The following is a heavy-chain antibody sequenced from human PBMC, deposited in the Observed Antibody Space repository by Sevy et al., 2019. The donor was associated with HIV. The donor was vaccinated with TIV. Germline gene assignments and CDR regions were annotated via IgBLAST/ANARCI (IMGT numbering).Heavy chain of an antibody. Sequence: GESLKISCKGSGDSFTSYWIGWVRQMPGKGLEWMGIIYIGDSETRYSPSFQGQVTISADKSIKTAYLQWSSLKASDTAMYYCARHMSVGVAGLDYFDYWGQGTLVTVSS. CDR3: ARHMSVGVAGLDYFDY. CDR1: GDSFTSYW. CDR2: IYIGDSET. D-gene: IGHD6-19*01. V-gene: IGHV5-51*01. J-gene: IGHJ4*02.